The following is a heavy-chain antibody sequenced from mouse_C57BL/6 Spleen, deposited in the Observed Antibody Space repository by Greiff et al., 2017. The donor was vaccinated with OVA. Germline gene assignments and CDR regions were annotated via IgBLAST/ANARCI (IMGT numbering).Heavy chain of an antibody. J-gene: IGHJ2*01. CDR2: ISSGGSYT. Sequence: EVMLVESGGDLVKPGGSLKLSCAASGFTFSSYGMSWVRQTPDKRLEWVATISSGGSYTYYPDSVKGRFTISRDNAKNTLYLQMSSLKSEDTAMYYCARHSSRPFDYWGQGTTLTVSS. CDR3: ARHSSRPFDY. V-gene: IGHV5-6*02. D-gene: IGHD1-1*01. CDR1: GFTFSSYG.